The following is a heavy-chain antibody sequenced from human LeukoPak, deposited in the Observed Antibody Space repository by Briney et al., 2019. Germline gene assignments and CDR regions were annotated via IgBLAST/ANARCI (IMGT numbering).Heavy chain of an antibody. J-gene: IGHJ6*03. CDR1: GFTFDDYA. CDR2: ISWNSGSI. V-gene: IGHV3-9*01. Sequence: SGRSLRLSCAASGFTFDDYAMHWVRQAPGKDLEWVSGISWNSGSIGYADSVKGRFTISRDNAKNSLYLQMNSLRAEDTALYYCAKALSGSWDYYYMDVWGKGTTVTVSS. CDR3: AKALSGSWDYYYMDV. D-gene: IGHD1-26*01.